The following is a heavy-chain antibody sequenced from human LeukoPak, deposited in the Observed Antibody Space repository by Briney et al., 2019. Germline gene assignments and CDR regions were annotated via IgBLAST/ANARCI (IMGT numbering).Heavy chain of an antibody. CDR2: IYYSGST. CDR1: GGSISSSSYY. D-gene: IGHD3-22*01. J-gene: IGHJ3*02. V-gene: IGHV4-39*01. Sequence: PSETLSLTCTVSGGSISSSSYYWGWIRQPPGKGLEWIGSIYYSGSTYYNPSLKSRVTISVDTSKNQFSLKLSSVTAADTAVYYCARHSGVSMIVVLISDAFDIWGQGTMVTVSS. CDR3: ARHSGVSMIVVLISDAFDI.